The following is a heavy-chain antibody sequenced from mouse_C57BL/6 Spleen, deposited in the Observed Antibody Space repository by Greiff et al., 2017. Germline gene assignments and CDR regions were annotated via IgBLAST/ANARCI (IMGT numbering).Heavy chain of an antibody. CDR2: ISYDGSN. CDR3: ARVERLRRYFDY. J-gene: IGHJ2*01. Sequence: EESGPGLVKPSQSLSLTCSVTGYSITSGYYWNWIRQFPGNKLEWMGYISYDGSNNYNPSLKNRISITRDTSKNQFFLKLNSVTTEDTATYYCARVERLRRYFDYWGQGTTLTVSS. D-gene: IGHD2-4*01. V-gene: IGHV3-6*01. CDR1: GYSITSGYY.